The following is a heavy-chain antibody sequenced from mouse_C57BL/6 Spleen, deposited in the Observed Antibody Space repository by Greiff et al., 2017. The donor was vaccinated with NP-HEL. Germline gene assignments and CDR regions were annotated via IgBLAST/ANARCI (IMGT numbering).Heavy chain of an antibody. CDR1: GFSLTSYG. Sequence: VKLMESGPGLVQPSQSLSITCTVSGFSLTSYGVHWVRQSPGKGLEWLGVIWSGGSTDYNAAFISRLSISKDNSKSQVFFKMNSLQADDTAIYYCASFLYYGNYYFDYWGQGTTLTVSS. D-gene: IGHD2-1*01. CDR3: ASFLYYGNYYFDY. V-gene: IGHV2-2*01. CDR2: IWSGGST. J-gene: IGHJ2*01.